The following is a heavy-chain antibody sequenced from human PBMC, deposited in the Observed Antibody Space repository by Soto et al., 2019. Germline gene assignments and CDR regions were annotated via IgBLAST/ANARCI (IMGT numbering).Heavy chain of an antibody. CDR1: GFSFNTYK. V-gene: IGHV3-48*02. Sequence: EVQLVESGGGLVQPGGSLRLSCAASGFSFNTYKMKWVRQAPGKGLEWVSYISSSGSTIYYADSVKGRFTISRHNAKNLLYLQMNSLRDEDTAVYFCARDAYDYDETGGSSRHWGQGTLVTVSS. CDR2: ISSSGSTI. J-gene: IGHJ4*02. CDR3: ARDAYDYDETGGSSRH. D-gene: IGHD3-22*01.